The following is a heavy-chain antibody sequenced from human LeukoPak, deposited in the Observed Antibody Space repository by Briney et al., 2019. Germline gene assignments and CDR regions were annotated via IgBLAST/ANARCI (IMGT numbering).Heavy chain of an antibody. J-gene: IGHJ5*02. Sequence: ASVKVSCKASGYTFIGYYMHWVRQAPGQGLEWMGRINPSTGGTNSAQKYQGRVTMTRDTSISTAYMELSRLTSDDTAIYYCARGQPYGDYNYFDPWGQGTLVTVSS. V-gene: IGHV1-2*06. CDR2: INPSTGGT. CDR1: GYTFIGYY. D-gene: IGHD4-17*01. CDR3: ARGQPYGDYNYFDP.